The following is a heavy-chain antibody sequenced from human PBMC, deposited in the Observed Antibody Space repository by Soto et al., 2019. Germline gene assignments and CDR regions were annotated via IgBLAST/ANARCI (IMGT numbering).Heavy chain of an antibody. CDR3: AKDPLRIVVVVAAPSI. D-gene: IGHD2-15*01. J-gene: IGHJ4*02. CDR2: ISGSGDST. V-gene: IGHV3-23*01. CDR1: GFTFSSYA. Sequence: QPGGSLRLSCAASGFTFSSYAMSWVRQAPGKGLEWVSAISGSGDSTYYADSVKGRFTISRDNSKNTLYLQMNSLRAEDTAVYYCAKDPLRIVVVVAAPSIWGQGTLVTVSS.